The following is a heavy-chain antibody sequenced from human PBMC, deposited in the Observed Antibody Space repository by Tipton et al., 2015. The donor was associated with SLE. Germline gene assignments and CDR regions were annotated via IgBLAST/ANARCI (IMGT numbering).Heavy chain of an antibody. CDR1: GFTFSRYN. V-gene: IGHV3-21*01. Sequence: SLRLSCAASGFTFSRYNMIWVRQAPGKGMEWVSSISSSSSYIYYADSVKGRFTISRDNAKNSLNLQMNSLGAEDTAVYYCARGDDYGDYWGQGTLGTVSS. CDR2: ISSSSSYI. D-gene: IGHD3-16*01. J-gene: IGHJ4*02. CDR3: ARGDDYGDY.